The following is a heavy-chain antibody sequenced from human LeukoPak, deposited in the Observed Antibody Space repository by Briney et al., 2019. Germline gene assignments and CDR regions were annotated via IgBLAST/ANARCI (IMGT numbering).Heavy chain of an antibody. CDR1: GGTFSSYA. CDR2: IIPIFGTA. D-gene: IGHD3-3*01. CDR3: ARDPGVDYDSPFDY. V-gene: IGHV1-69*05. J-gene: IGHJ4*02. Sequence: GASVKVSCKASGGTFSSYAISWVRQAPGQGLEWMGGIIPIFGTANYAQKFQGRVTITTDESTGTAYMELSSLRSEDTAVYYCARDPGVDYDSPFDYWGQGTLVTVSS.